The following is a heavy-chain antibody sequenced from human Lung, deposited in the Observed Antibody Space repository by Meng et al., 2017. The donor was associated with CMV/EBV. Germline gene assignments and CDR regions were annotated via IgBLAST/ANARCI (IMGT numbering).Heavy chain of an antibody. Sequence: GSLRLXCTVSGASISSNYWSWSRRPPGKGLEYIGSISYTGYIEYNPSLKGRVTISLDTSKNHFSLKLTSVTAADTAMYYCAGPDDMGSSPHDPFDMWGQGTXV. CDR1: GASISSNY. V-gene: IGHV4-59*01. CDR3: AGPDDMGSSPHDPFDM. D-gene: IGHD1-1*01. J-gene: IGHJ3*02. CDR2: ISYTGYI.